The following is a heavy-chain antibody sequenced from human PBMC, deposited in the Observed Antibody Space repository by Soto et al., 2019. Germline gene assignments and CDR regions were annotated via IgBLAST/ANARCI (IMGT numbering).Heavy chain of an antibody. CDR1: GVTFRTYA. CDR3: AKAFEISGYRYERAFDY. J-gene: IGHJ4*02. V-gene: IGHV3-23*01. D-gene: IGHD3-22*01. Sequence: EVYLLESGGGLVQPGGSLRLSCAASGVTFRTYAMGWVRQPPGKGLEWVAAIAGSGADSYYADSAKGRVTIARDNFKNTLYLQMNSLSAEDTAIYSCAKAFEISGYRYERAFDYWGQGALVTAPS. CDR2: IAGSGADS.